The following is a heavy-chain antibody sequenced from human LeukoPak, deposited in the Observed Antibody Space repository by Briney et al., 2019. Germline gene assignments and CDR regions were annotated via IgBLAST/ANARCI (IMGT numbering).Heavy chain of an antibody. CDR2: ISYDGSNK. V-gene: IGHV3-30-3*01. CDR3: ARGPAAAPATYYYYGMDV. Sequence: SGGSLRLSCAASGFTFSSYAMHWVRQAPGKGLEWVAVISYDGSNKYYADSVKGRFTISRDNSKNTLYLQMNSLGAEDTAVYYCARGPAAAPATYYYYGMDVWGQGTTVTVSS. J-gene: IGHJ6*02. CDR1: GFTFSSYA. D-gene: IGHD2-15*01.